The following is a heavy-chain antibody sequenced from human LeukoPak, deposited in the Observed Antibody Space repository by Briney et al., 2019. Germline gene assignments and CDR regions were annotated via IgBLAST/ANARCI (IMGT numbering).Heavy chain of an antibody. V-gene: IGHV3-23*01. CDR3: AKHLNGTKSSDY. CDR2: ITDSGGGT. Sequence: PGGTLRLSCAASGFTFSNYAMSWVPQAPGKGLEWVSAITDSGGGTYYADSVKGRFTISRDNSENTLYLQMHSLRAEDTAVYYCAKHLNGTKSSDYWGQGALVTVSS. CDR1: GFTFSNYA. D-gene: IGHD1-7*01. J-gene: IGHJ4*02.